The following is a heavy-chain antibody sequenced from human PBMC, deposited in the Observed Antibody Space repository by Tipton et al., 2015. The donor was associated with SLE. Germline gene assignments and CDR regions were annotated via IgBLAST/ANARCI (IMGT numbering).Heavy chain of an antibody. CDR2: ISSSGGST. Sequence: SLRLSCGASGFAFSSYSMQWVRQAPGKGLEWVSGISSSGGSTYYADSVKGRFTISRDNSKNTLSLQMNSLRAEDTAVYYCARHRGMVQGVIVPFEYWGQGTLVTVSS. CDR3: ARHRGMVQGVIVPFEY. D-gene: IGHD3-10*01. J-gene: IGHJ4*02. CDR1: GFAFSSYS. V-gene: IGHV3-23*01.